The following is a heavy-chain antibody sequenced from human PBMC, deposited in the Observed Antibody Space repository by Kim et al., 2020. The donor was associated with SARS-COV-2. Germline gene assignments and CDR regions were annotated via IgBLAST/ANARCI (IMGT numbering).Heavy chain of an antibody. V-gene: IGHV3-23*01. J-gene: IGHJ4*02. CDR3: AKDPYYYDSIY. D-gene: IGHD3-22*01. Sequence: YYADSVKGRFTISRDNSKNTLYLQMNSLRAEDTAVYYCAKDPYYYDSIYWGQGTLVTVSS.